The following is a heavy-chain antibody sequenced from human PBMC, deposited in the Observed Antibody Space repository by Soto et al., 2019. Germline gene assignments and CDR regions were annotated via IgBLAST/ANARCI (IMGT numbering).Heavy chain of an antibody. V-gene: IGHV1-2*04. CDR3: ARGGDLYCSGGSCYSWFDP. D-gene: IGHD2-15*01. J-gene: IGHJ5*02. CDR2: INPNSGGT. CDR1: GYTFTGYY. Sequence: QVQLVQSGAEVKKPGASVKVSCKASGYTFTGYYMHWVRQAPGQGLEWMGWINPNSGGTNYAQKFQGWVTMTRDTSISTAYMELSRRRSDDTAVYYCARGGDLYCSGGSCYSWFDPWGQGTLVTVSS.